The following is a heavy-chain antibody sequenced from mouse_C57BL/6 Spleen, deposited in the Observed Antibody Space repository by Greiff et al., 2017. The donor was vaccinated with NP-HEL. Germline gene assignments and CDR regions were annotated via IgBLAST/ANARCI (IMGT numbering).Heavy chain of an antibody. Sequence: VQLKQSGPELVKPGASVKISCKASGYSFTGYYMNWVKQSPEKSLEWIGEINPSTGGTTYNQKFKAKATLTVDKSSSTAYMQLKSLTSEDSAVYYCATYDGYYLAWFAYWGQGTLVTVSA. D-gene: IGHD2-3*01. J-gene: IGHJ3*01. CDR1: GYSFTGYY. CDR3: ATYDGYYLAWFAY. V-gene: IGHV1-42*01. CDR2: INPSTGGT.